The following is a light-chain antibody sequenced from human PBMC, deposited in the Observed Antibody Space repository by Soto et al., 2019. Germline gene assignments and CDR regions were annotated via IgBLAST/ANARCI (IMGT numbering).Light chain of an antibody. Sequence: EIVLTQSPATLSLSPGERATLSCRASQSVSSYLAWYQQKPGQAPRLLIYDASNRATGIPARFSGSGSGTDFTLTISSPEPDDFAVYYSQKRSDWPPTFDGATQVQIK. CDR3: QKRSDWPPT. CDR1: QSVSSY. CDR2: DAS. J-gene: IGKJ4*01. V-gene: IGKV3-11*01.